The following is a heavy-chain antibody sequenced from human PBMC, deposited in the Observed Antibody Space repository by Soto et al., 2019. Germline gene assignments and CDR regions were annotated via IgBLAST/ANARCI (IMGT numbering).Heavy chain of an antibody. V-gene: IGHV2-70*01. CDR2: IDWDDDK. CDR3: ARIDARYDSSGYPFDY. J-gene: IGHJ4*02. CDR1: GFSLSTSGMC. D-gene: IGHD3-22*01. Sequence: SGPTLVNPTQTLTLTCTFSGFSLSTSGMCVSWIRQPPGKALEWLALIDWDDDKYYSTSLKTRLTISKDTSKNQVVLTMTNMDPVDTATYYCARIDARYDSSGYPFDYWGQGTLVTVS.